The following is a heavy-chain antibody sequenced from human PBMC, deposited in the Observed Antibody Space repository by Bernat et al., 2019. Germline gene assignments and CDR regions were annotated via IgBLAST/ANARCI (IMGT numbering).Heavy chain of an antibody. CDR3: ARYNYDSSGSYFDY. CDR2: ISSSSSYT. V-gene: IGHV3-11*06. Sequence: QVQLVESGGGLVKPGGSLRLSCAASGFTFSYYYMSWIRQAPGKGLEWVSFISSSSSYTNYADSVKGRFTISRDNAKNSLYLQMNSLRAEDTAVYYCARYNYDSSGSYFDYWGQGTLVTVSS. J-gene: IGHJ4*02. D-gene: IGHD3-22*01. CDR1: GFTFSYYY.